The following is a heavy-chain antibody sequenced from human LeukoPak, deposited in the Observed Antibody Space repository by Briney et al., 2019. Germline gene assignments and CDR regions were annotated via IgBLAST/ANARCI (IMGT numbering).Heavy chain of an antibody. D-gene: IGHD2-2*01. CDR2: INPKSGGT. J-gene: IGHJ4*02. V-gene: IGHV1-2*02. Sequence: GASVKVSCKGSGYTFIGYYIHWVRQAPGQGLEWMGWINPKSGGTRFAQKFLGRVILTTDTSIDTAYMEVIRLKSDDTAVYYCARDVFFSSDPGVPAAVGGDYWGQGTLVTVSS. CDR1: GYTFIGYY. CDR3: ARDVFFSSDPGVPAAVGGDY.